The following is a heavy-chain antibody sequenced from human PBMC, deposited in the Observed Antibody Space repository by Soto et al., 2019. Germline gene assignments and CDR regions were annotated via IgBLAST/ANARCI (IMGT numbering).Heavy chain of an antibody. CDR2: MGGNGGLT. CDR1: GFTFSDYA. V-gene: IGHV3-23*01. J-gene: IGHJ4*02. CDR3: ARIASPGWYSRGHFDH. D-gene: IGHD6-19*01. Sequence: EVHLLESGGGLVQPGGSVRLSCAASGFTFSDYAMTWVRQAPGRGLEGVSGMGGNGGLTYYADSVKGRFTISRDNYKNLVFLQMNGLRADDTAVYYCARIASPGWYSRGHFDHWGQGTLLTVSS.